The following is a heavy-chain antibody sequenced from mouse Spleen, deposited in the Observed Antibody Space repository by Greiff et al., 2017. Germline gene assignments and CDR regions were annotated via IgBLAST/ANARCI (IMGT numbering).Heavy chain of an antibody. CDR3: ARNSFYYYGSRDWYFDV. V-gene: IGHV2-9-1*01. CDR1: GFSLTSYA. CDR2: IWTGGGT. D-gene: IGHD1-1*01. Sequence: VQLQESGPGLVAPSQSLSITCTVSGFSLTSYAISWVRQPPGKGLEWLGVIWTGGGTNYNSALKSRLSISKDNSKSQVFLKMNSLQTDDTARYYCARNSFYYYGSRDWYFDVWGTGTTVTVSS. J-gene: IGHJ1*03.